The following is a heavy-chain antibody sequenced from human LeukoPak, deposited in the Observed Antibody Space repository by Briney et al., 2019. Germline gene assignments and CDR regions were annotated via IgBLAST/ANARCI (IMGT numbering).Heavy chain of an antibody. V-gene: IGHV3-21*06. Sequence: GGPLSLSCVASGFSFSDYSMNWVRQAPGKGLEWVSSINSRSNDIYYADSVKGRFTISRDNAKNSLYLQMNSLRAEDTAVYYCAREGRAYRYSSSWYPTPSWFDPWGQGTLVTVSS. CDR3: AREGRAYRYSSSWYPTPSWFDP. D-gene: IGHD6-13*01. J-gene: IGHJ5*02. CDR2: INSRSNDI. CDR1: GFSFSDYS.